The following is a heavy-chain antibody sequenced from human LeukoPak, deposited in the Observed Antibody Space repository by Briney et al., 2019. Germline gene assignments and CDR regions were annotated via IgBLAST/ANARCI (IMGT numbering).Heavy chain of an antibody. V-gene: IGHV4-59*01. CDR1: GGSISSYY. CDR2: IYYSGST. Sequence: SETLSLTCTVSGGSISSYYWSWIRQPPGKGLEWIGYIYYSGSTNYNPSLKSRVTISADTSKTQFSLKLSSVTAADTAVYYCARAQQLERRGYYYYGMDVWGQGTTVTVSS. J-gene: IGHJ6*02. D-gene: IGHD1-1*01. CDR3: ARAQQLERRGYYYYGMDV.